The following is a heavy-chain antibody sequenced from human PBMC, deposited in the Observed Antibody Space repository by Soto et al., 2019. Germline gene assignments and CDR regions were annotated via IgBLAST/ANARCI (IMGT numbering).Heavy chain of an antibody. J-gene: IGHJ4*02. V-gene: IGHV4-31*03. Sequence: SETLSLTCTVSGGSISSGRYYWCWLRQHPGKGLEWIGYIYYSGSTYYNPSLKSRVTISVDTSKNQFSLKLSSVTAADTAVYYCAATVTDRPYYFDYWGQGTLVTVS. CDR1: GGSISSGRYY. CDR3: AATVTDRPYYFDY. D-gene: IGHD4-17*01. CDR2: IYYSGST.